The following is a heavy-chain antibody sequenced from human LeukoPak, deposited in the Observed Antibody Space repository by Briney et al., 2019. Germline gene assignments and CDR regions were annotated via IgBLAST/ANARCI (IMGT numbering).Heavy chain of an antibody. CDR1: GFTFSSYW. CDR2: INTDGSST. CDR3: GRGGYWLDP. Sequence: GGSLRLSCAASGFTFSSYWMHWVRHVPGKGLVWVSRINTDGSSTSYADSVKGRFTISRDNAKNTLYLQMNTLRAEDTALYYCGRGGYWLDPWGQGTLVTVSS. V-gene: IGHV3-74*01. J-gene: IGHJ5*02.